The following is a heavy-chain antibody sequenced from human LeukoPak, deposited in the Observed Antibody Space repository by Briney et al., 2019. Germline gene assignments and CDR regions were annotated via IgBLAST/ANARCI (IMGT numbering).Heavy chain of an antibody. Sequence: SGGSLRLSCAASGFTFSSYAMSWARQAPGKGLEWVSAISGSGGSTYYADSVKGRFTISRDNSKNTLYLQMNSLRAEDTAVYYCAKDSRPYDSSGYLFDYWGQGTLVTVSS. CDR1: GFTFSSYA. V-gene: IGHV3-23*01. D-gene: IGHD3-22*01. J-gene: IGHJ4*02. CDR3: AKDSRPYDSSGYLFDY. CDR2: ISGSGGST.